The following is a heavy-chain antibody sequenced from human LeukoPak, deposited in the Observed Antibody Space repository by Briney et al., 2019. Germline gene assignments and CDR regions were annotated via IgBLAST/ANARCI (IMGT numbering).Heavy chain of an antibody. CDR1: GGTFSSYA. Sequence: ASVKVSCKASGGTFSSYAISWVRQAPGQGLEWMGRMIPILGIANYAQKFQGRVTITADKSTSTAYMELSSLRSEDTAVYYCARPTNSSGWWVSDAFDIWGQGTMVTVSS. CDR3: ARPTNSSGWWVSDAFDI. CDR2: MIPILGIA. J-gene: IGHJ3*02. V-gene: IGHV1-69*04. D-gene: IGHD6-19*01.